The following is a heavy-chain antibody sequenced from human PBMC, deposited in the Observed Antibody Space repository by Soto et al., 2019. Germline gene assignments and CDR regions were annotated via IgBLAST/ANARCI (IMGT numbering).Heavy chain of an antibody. CDR1: GGTFSSYA. V-gene: IGHV1-69*01. Sequence: QVQLVQSGAEVKKPGSSVKVSCKASGGTFSSYAISWVRQAPGQGLEWMGGIIPIFGTANYAQKFQGRVTITADESTSTAYMELSSLRSEDTAVYYCARIVVVTAIQGNWFDPWGQGTLVTVSS. CDR2: IIPIFGTA. J-gene: IGHJ5*02. D-gene: IGHD2-21*02. CDR3: ARIVVVTAIQGNWFDP.